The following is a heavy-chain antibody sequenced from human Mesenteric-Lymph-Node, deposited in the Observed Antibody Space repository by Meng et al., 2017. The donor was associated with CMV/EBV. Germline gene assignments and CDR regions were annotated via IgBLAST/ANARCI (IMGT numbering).Heavy chain of an antibody. CDR3: ARGPKGLAYD. J-gene: IGHJ4*02. V-gene: IGHV1-46*01. Sequence: ASVKVSCKASGYTFISYYIHWVRQAPGQGLEWMGIINPSGDNPTYAQKFQGRVTMTRDTSTSTVYMELSSLRSDDTAMYYCARGPKGLAYDWGQGTLVTVSS. CDR2: INPSGDNP. CDR1: GYTFISYY. D-gene: IGHD6-19*01.